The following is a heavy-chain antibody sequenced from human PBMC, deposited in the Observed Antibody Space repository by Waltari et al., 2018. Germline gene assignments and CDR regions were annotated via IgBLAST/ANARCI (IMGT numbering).Heavy chain of an antibody. CDR3: ARGRYSSSSYIDY. V-gene: IGHV3-33*01. CDR2: IWYDGSKE. J-gene: IGHJ4*02. Sequence: QVQLVESGGGVVQPGRSLRLSCVVSGCAFGSHNMHWVRQSPGKGLECVADIWYDGSKENYVDSVKGRFRISRDNSKNTVYLQLDRVSADDTAVYFCARGRYSSSSYIDYWGRGTLVTVSS. D-gene: IGHD6-6*01. CDR1: GCAFGSHN.